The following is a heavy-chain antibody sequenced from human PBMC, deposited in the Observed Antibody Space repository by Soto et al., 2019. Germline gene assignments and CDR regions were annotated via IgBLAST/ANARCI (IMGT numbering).Heavy chain of an antibody. CDR1: GFTFSSYS. D-gene: IGHD1-26*01. CDR3: AKNEGLEWAVGAVDN. J-gene: IGHJ4*02. CDR2: ISGSGGST. V-gene: IGHV3-23*01. Sequence: GGSLRLSCAASGFTFSSYSMRWVRQAPGKGLEWVSAISGSGGSTYYADSVKGRFTISRDNSKNTLYLQMNSLRAEDTAVYYCAKNEGLEWAVGAVDNVGQGALVTVSS.